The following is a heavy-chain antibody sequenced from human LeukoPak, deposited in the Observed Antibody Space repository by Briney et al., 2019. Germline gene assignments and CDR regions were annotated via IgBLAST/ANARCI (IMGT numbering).Heavy chain of an antibody. J-gene: IGHJ4*02. CDR1: GFTFSSYW. D-gene: IGHD3-22*01. V-gene: IGHV3-23*01. CDR2: ISGSGGST. CDR3: AKEGRYYYDSSGYPFDY. Sequence: GGSLRLSCAASGFTFSSYWMSWVRQAPGKGLEWVSAISGSGGSTYYADSVKGRFTISRDNSKNTLYLQMNSLRAEDTAVYYCAKEGRYYYDSSGYPFDYWGQGTLVTVSS.